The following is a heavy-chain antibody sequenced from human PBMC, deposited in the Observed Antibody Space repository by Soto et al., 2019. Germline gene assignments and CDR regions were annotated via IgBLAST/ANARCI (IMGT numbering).Heavy chain of an antibody. V-gene: IGHV5-51*01. CDR2: IFPADSDT. Sequence: GESLKISCQTSGYNFANHWIAWVRQMPGKGLEWMGIIFPADSDTKYSPSFQGQVTFSVDKSTNTAYLQWSSLRASDTAMYYCARHKGIAMAGRTNYYYYGMDVWGQGTTVTVSS. J-gene: IGHJ6*02. D-gene: IGHD6-19*01. CDR1: GYNFANHW. CDR3: ARHKGIAMAGRTNYYYYGMDV.